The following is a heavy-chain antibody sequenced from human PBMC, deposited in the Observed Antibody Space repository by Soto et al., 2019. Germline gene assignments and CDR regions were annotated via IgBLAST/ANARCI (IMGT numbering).Heavy chain of an antibody. V-gene: IGHV4-4*02. D-gene: IGHD6-25*01. J-gene: IGHJ4*02. CDR3: ARVFSSGSGWMSYFDF. CDR2: IYYTGVT. Sequence: QVELQESGPRRVKSSGTLSLTCEVSSGSISTGNWWSWVGQPPGKGLEWIGEIYYTGVTNYNPSLKSRVTMTIDKYKVQFSQILTSATAADTAAYYCARVFSSGSGWMSYFDFWGQGILVSVSS. CDR1: SGSISTGNW.